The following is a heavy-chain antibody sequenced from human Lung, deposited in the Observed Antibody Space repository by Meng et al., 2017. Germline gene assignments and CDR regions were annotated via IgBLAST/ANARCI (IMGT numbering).Heavy chain of an antibody. V-gene: IGHV4-34*01. Sequence: QVQLQRWGAGLFEPSETLSLTCVVSGGSFSDYYWSWIRQPPGKGLEWIGEINHSGSTNYNPSLESRATISVDTSQNNLSLKLSSVTAADSAVYYCARGPTTMAHDFDYWGQGTLVTVSS. J-gene: IGHJ4*02. CDR3: ARGPTTMAHDFDY. CDR1: GGSFSDYY. CDR2: INHSGST. D-gene: IGHD4-11*01.